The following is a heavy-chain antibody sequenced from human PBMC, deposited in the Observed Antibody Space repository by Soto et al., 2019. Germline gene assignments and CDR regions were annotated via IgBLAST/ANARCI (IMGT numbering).Heavy chain of an antibody. D-gene: IGHD3-3*01. CDR2: IGSSGTTI. J-gene: IGHJ6*02. Sequence: GSLRLSCAASGFTFSSYTMNWVRQAPGKGLECVSSIGSSGTTIFYADSVKGRFTISRDNAKNSLYLQMNSLRAEDTAVYYCARDTFYYFWSGYYTGTGYYYYGMDVWGQGTTVTVSS. CDR1: GFTFSSYT. V-gene: IGHV3-48*01. CDR3: ARDTFYYFWSGYYTGTGYYYYGMDV.